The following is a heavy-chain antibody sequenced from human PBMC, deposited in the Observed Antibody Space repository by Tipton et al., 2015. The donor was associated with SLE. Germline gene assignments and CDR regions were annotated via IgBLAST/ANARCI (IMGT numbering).Heavy chain of an antibody. V-gene: IGHV5-51*01. Sequence: QLVQSGVEVKKPGESLRISCEASGYIFTNYWIAWVRQLSGKGLEWMGVMLPGSSHSTYSPSFQGQVTMSADRSTNTAYLQWNILKAATSATYYCARHGRGEYSVYGVELDIWGQGTRVTVSS. J-gene: IGHJ3*02. CDR2: MLPGSSHS. CDR3: ARHGRGEYSVYGVELDI. CDR1: GYIFTNYW. D-gene: IGHD5/OR15-5a*01.